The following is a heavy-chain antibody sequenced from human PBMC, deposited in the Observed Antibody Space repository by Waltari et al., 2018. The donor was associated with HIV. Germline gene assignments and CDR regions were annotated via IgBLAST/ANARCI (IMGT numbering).Heavy chain of an antibody. CDR3: ARRGVLTYYYTMDV. CDR2: IWYDGSNK. D-gene: IGHD3-10*01. J-gene: IGHJ6*02. CDR1: GFTFRSSA. V-gene: IGHV3-33*01. Sequence: QVQRVDSGGGVVQPGRSLRPSCAASGFTFRSSAMYWVRQAPGKGLGWVAVIWYDGSNKYYADSVKGRFSISRDNSKNTLYLQMNSLRAEDTAVYFCARRGVLTYYYTMDVWGQGTTVTVSS.